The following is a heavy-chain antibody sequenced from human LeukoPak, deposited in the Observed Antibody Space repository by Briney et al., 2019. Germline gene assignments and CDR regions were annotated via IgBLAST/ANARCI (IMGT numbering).Heavy chain of an antibody. J-gene: IGHJ5*02. CDR2: ISSSSSYI. V-gene: IGHV3-21*01. CDR1: GFSFSSNA. CDR3: ARDHHRRFDP. D-gene: IGHD1-14*01. Sequence: GGSLRLSCAASGFSFSSNAMSWVRQAPGKGLEWVSSISSSSSYIYYADSVKGRFTISRDNAKNSLYLQMNSLRAEDTAVYYCARDHHRRFDPWGQGTLVTVSS.